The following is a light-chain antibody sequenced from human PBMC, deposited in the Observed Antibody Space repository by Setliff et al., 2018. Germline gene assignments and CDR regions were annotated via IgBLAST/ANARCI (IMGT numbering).Light chain of an antibody. V-gene: IGKV3-20*01. CDR1: QSVSSSY. CDR3: QQYGSSRIT. J-gene: IGKJ5*01. CDR2: GAS. Sequence: EIVLTQSPGTLSLSPGERATPSCRASQSVSSSYLAWYRQKPGQAPRLLIYGASSRATGIPDRFSGSGSGTDFTLTISRLEPEDFAVYYCQQYGSSRITFGQGTRRRL.